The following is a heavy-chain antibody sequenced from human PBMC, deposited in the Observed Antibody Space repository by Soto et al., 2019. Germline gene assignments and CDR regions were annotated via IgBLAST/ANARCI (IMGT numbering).Heavy chain of an antibody. V-gene: IGHV1-8*01. D-gene: IGHD6-13*01. Sequence: ASVKVSCKASGYTFTSYDINWVRQATGQGLEWMGWMNPNSGNTGYAQKFQGRVTMTRNTSISTAYMEPSSLRSEDTAVYYCARVNNRVSPATGYWGQGTLVTVSS. J-gene: IGHJ4*02. CDR1: GYTFTSYD. CDR3: ARVNNRVSPATGY. CDR2: MNPNSGNT.